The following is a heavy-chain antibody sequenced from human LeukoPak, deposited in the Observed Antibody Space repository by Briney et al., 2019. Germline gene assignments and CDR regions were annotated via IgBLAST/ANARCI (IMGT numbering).Heavy chain of an antibody. CDR3: ANQMRALQKNYYMDV. V-gene: IGHV3-23*01. J-gene: IGHJ6*03. CDR2: AGSSSR. Sequence: PGGSLRLSCIASEFSLSNNAMNWVRQAPGKGLEWVSNAGSSSRLYGDSVKGRFSVSRDNSKNTLYLKMKSLRADDTAVYYCANQMRALQKNYYMDVWGKGTTVTVSS. CDR1: EFSLSNNA.